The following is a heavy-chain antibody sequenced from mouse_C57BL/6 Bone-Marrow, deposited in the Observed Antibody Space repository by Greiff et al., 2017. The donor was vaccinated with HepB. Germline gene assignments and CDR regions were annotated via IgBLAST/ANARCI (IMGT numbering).Heavy chain of an antibody. CDR3: ARASYGNWAY. V-gene: IGHV1-61*01. CDR2: IYPSDSET. Sequence: QVQLQQPGAELVRPGSSVKLSCKASVYTFTSYWMDWVKQRPGQGLEWIGNIYPSDSETHYNQKFKDKATLTVDKSSSTAYMQLSSLTSEDSAVYYCARASYGNWAYWGQGTLVTVSA. J-gene: IGHJ3*01. CDR1: VYTFTSYW. D-gene: IGHD2-10*01.